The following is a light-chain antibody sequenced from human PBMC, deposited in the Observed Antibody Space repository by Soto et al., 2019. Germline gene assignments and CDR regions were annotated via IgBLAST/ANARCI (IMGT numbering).Light chain of an antibody. J-gene: IGKJ1*01. CDR2: AAS. CDR1: QNLGSGY. Sequence: EIVLTQSPGTLSLSPGERATLSCRASQNLGSGYLACYQQEPGQAPRILIYAASSRATVIASRFSGSGSGAGFTLTSSRLEPEDFAVYCCQQYGSSPKTFGQGTKVDIK. CDR3: QQYGSSPKT. V-gene: IGKV3-20*01.